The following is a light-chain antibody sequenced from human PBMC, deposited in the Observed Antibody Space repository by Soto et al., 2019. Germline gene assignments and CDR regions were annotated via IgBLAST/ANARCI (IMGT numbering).Light chain of an antibody. V-gene: IGKV1-12*01. CDR3: QQGSTFPWT. Sequence: DIQMTQSPSSVSASVGDRVTITCRASRGISNWLAWYQQKPGQAPKLLIYAASTLQSEVPSRFRGSGSGADFTLSISNLQPEDFATYYCQQGSTFPWTFGQGTKVEIK. J-gene: IGKJ1*01. CDR1: RGISNW. CDR2: AAS.